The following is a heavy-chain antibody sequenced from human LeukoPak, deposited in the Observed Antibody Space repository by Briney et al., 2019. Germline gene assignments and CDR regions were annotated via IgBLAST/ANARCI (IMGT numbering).Heavy chain of an antibody. J-gene: IGHJ6*02. CDR2: ISSGSSII. CDR1: GFTFSTST. Sequence: QPGGSLRLSCAASGFTFSTSTMNWVRQAPGKGLEWVSYISSGSSIIYYADSVKGRFTISRDNAKNSLYLQMSSLRDEDTAVYYCARDIRQSGGYYYGMDVWGQGTTVTVSS. V-gene: IGHV3-48*02. CDR3: ARDIRQSGGYYYGMDV. D-gene: IGHD1-14*01.